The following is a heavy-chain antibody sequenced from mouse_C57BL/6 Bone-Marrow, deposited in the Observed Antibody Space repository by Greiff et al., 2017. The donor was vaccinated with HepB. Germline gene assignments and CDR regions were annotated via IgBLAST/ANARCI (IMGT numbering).Heavy chain of an antibody. V-gene: IGHV1-42*01. Sequence: EVQLQQSGPELVKPGASVKISCKASGYSFPGYYMNWVKQSPEKSLEWIGEVNPSTGGTTYNQKFKAKATLTVDKSSSTAYMQLKSLTSEDSAVYYCARGYDYAMAYWGQGTLGTVSA. CDR1: GYSFPGYY. D-gene: IGHD2-4*01. CDR2: VNPSTGGT. J-gene: IGHJ3*01. CDR3: ARGYDYAMAY.